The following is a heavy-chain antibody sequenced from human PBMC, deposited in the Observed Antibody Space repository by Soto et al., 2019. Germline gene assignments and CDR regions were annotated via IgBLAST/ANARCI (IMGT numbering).Heavy chain of an antibody. J-gene: IGHJ6*02. Sequence: QVQLVESGGGVVQPGRSLRLSCAASGFTFSSYGMHWVRQAPGKGLEWVAVIWYDGSNKYYADSVKGRFTISRDNSKNTLYLQMNSLRAEDTAVYYCAIDTVDSSGMDVWGQGTTVTVSS. V-gene: IGHV3-33*01. CDR2: IWYDGSNK. D-gene: IGHD3-22*01. CDR1: GFTFSSYG. CDR3: AIDTVDSSGMDV.